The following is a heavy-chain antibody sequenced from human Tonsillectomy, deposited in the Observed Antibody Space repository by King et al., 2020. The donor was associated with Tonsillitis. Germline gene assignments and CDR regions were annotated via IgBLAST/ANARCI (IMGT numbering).Heavy chain of an antibody. CDR3: ARAEVDCSGGSCYSGKFDS. J-gene: IGHJ4*02. CDR2: IIPIFGTT. Sequence: VQLVESGAEVKKPGSSVKVSCKASGSTFSTYAISWVRQAPGQGLEWMGGIIPIFGTTNYAQKFQGRVTITADESTSTAYMELSSLRSEDTAVYYCARAEVDCSGGSCYSGKFDSWGQGTLVTVSS. CDR1: GSTFSTYA. D-gene: IGHD2-15*01. V-gene: IGHV1-69*01.